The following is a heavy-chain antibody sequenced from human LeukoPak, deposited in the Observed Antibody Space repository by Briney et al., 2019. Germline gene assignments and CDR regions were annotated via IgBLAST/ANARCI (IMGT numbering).Heavy chain of an antibody. J-gene: IGHJ4*02. CDR3: ATPNYYDSSGYVY. CDR2: IIPIFGTA. V-gene: IGHV1-69*05. CDR1: GGTFSSYA. Sequence: ASVKVSCKASGGTFSSYAISWVRQAPGQGLEWMGGIIPIFGTANYAQKFQGRVTITTDESTSTAYMELSSLRSENTAVYYCATPNYYDSSGYVYWGQGTLATVSS. D-gene: IGHD3-22*01.